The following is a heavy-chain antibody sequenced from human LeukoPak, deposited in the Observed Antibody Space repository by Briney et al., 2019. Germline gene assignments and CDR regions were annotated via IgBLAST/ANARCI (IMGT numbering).Heavy chain of an antibody. CDR1: GGSISTYY. CDR3: ATLQSSGYDYSDY. V-gene: IGHV4-59*08. CDR2: IYYSGYT. Sequence: SEALSLTCTVSGGSISTYYWSWIRQPPGKGLEWIGYIYYSGYTDYNPSLKSRVTMSVDTSKNQFSLKLTSVTAADTAVYYCATLQSSGYDYSDYWGQGILVTVSS. J-gene: IGHJ4*02. D-gene: IGHD3-22*01.